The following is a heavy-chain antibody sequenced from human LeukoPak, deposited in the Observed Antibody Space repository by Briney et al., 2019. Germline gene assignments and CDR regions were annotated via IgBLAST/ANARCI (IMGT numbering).Heavy chain of an antibody. D-gene: IGHD2-15*01. CDR1: GGSFSGYY. V-gene: IGHV4-34*01. CDR3: ARGHGYCSGGSCYWAGYYYYMDV. Sequence: SETLSLTCAVYGGSFSGYYWSWIRQPPGKGLEWIGEINHSGGTNYNPSLKSRVTISVDTSKNQFSLKLSPVTAADTAVYYCARGHGYCSGGSCYWAGYYYYMDVWGKGTTVTVSS. CDR2: INHSGGT. J-gene: IGHJ6*03.